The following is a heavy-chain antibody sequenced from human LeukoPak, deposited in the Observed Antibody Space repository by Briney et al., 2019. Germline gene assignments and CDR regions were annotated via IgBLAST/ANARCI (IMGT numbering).Heavy chain of an antibody. J-gene: IGHJ6*03. CDR2: ISGSGGST. V-gene: IGHV3-23*01. D-gene: IGHD2-2*01. Sequence: GGSLRLSCAASGFTFSSYAMSWVRQAPGKGLEWVSAISGSGGSTYYADSVKGRFTISRDNSKNTLYLQMNSLRAEDTAVYYCARTVPDIVVVPAAYTGDYYYMDVWGKGTTVTVSS. CDR1: GFTFSSYA. CDR3: ARTVPDIVVVPAAYTGDYYYMDV.